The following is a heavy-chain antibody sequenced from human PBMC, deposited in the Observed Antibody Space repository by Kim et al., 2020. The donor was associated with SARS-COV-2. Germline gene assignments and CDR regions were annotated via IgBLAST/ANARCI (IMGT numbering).Heavy chain of an antibody. CDR3: ARVSHLVTGIFVGWGYYFDY. CDR1: GGSISSGGYS. J-gene: IGHJ4*02. CDR2: IYHSGST. Sequence: SETLSLTCAVSGGSISSGGYSWSWIRQPPGKGLEWIGYIYHSGSTYYNPSLKSRVTISVDRSKNQFSLKLSSVTAADTAVYYCARVSHLVTGIFVGWGYYFDYWGQGTLVTVSS. D-gene: IGHD1-20*01. V-gene: IGHV4-30-2*01.